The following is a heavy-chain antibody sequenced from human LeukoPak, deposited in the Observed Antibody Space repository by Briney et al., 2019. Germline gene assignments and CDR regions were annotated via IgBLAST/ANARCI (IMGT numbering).Heavy chain of an antibody. V-gene: IGHV4-34*01. J-gene: IGHJ4*02. CDR1: GGSISGYY. CDR2: INHSGST. Sequence: SSETLSLTCAVYGGSISGYYWSWIRQPPGKGLEWIGEINHSGSTNYNPSLKSRVTISVDTSKNQFSLKLSSVTAADTAVYYCARPLNDGSGSPYYFDYWGQGTLVTVSS. CDR3: ARPLNDGSGSPYYFDY. D-gene: IGHD3-10*01.